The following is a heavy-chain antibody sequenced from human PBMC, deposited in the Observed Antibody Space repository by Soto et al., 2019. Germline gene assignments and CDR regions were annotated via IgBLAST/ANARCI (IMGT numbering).Heavy chain of an antibody. D-gene: IGHD5-12*01. V-gene: IGHV3-23*02. CDR1: GFTIRNYA. Sequence: EVQVLESGGGLVQPGGSLRLSCAASGFTIRNYAMSWVRQAPGKALEWVAGISGTTDRTYYRDSVEGRFTIFKDTSKYTLYLEMNSLRAEDTALYRCEGSWTWGQGTLVTVSS. J-gene: IGHJ1*01. CDR3: EGSWT. CDR2: ISGTTDRT.